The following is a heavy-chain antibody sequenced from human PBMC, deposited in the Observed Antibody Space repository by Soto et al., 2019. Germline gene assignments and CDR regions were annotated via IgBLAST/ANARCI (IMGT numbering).Heavy chain of an antibody. V-gene: IGHV3-30-3*01. Sequence: GGSLRLSCAASXFTFXXYAMHWVRQXPGKGLEWVAVISYDGSNKYYADSVKGRFTISRDNSKNTLYLQMNSLRAEDTAVYYCARDLIRNDSSGQLDYWGQGTLVTVSS. CDR1: XFTFXXYA. D-gene: IGHD3-22*01. CDR2: ISYDGSNK. CDR3: ARDLIRNDSSGQLDY. J-gene: IGHJ4*02.